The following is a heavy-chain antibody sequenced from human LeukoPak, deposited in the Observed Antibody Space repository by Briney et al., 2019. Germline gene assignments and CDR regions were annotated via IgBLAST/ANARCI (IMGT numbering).Heavy chain of an antibody. CDR2: FDPEDGET. Sequence: ASVKVSCKVSGYTLTELSMHWVRQAPGKGLEWMGGFDPEDGETIYAQKFQGRVTMTEDTSTDTAYMELSSLRSGDTAVYYCATEGMVRGASRPYYFDYWGQGTLVTVSS. CDR3: ATEGMVRGASRPYYFDY. CDR1: GYTLTELS. D-gene: IGHD3-10*01. J-gene: IGHJ4*02. V-gene: IGHV1-24*01.